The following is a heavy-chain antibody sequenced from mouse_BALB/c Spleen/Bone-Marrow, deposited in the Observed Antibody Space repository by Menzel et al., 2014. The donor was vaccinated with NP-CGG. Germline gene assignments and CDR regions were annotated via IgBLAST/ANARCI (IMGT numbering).Heavy chain of an antibody. Sequence: VKLMESGAELARPGASVKMSCKASGYTFXSYTMHWVKQRPGQGLEWIGYINPSSGYTNYNQKFKDKATLTADKSSSTAYMRLSSLTSEDSAVYYCARFFYDYDGPWFAYWGQGTLVTVSA. J-gene: IGHJ3*01. CDR3: ARFFYDYDGPWFAY. CDR2: INPSSGYT. D-gene: IGHD2-4*01. V-gene: IGHV1-4*01. CDR1: GYTFXSYT.